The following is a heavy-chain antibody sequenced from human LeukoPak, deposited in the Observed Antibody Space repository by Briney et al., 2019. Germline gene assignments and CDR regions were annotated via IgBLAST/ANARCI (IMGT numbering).Heavy chain of an antibody. J-gene: IGHJ4*02. V-gene: IGHV3-53*01. CDR1: GFSVSSNY. D-gene: IGHD6-25*01. Sequence: GGSLRLSCEASGFSVSSNYMTWVRQAPGKGLEWVSVIYSGGSTYYADSVKGRFIISRDNSKNTVYLQMNSLRAEDTAVYYCAKDRRLAAFDYGGQGTLVTVSS. CDR2: IYSGGST. CDR3: AKDRRLAAFDY.